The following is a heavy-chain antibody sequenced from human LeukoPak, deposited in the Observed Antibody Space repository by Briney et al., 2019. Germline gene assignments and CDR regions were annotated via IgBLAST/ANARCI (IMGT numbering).Heavy chain of an antibody. Sequence: SETLSLTCAVYGGSFSGYYWSWIRQPPGKGLEWIGEINHSGSTNYNPSLKSRVTISVDTSKNQFSLKLSSVTAADTAVYYCARRDDSSGYSTFDIWGQGTMVTVSS. D-gene: IGHD3-22*01. CDR2: INHSGST. V-gene: IGHV4-34*01. CDR3: ARRDDSSGYSTFDI. J-gene: IGHJ3*02. CDR1: GGSFSGYY.